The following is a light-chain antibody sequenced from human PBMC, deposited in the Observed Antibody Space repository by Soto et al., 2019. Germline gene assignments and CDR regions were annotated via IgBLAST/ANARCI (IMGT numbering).Light chain of an antibody. CDR1: QTISSW. Sequence: DIQMTQSASTLSGSVGDRVTITCRASQTISSWLAWYQQTKGKAPKLLIYKASTLKSGVPSRFRGSGSGTEFTLPISRLQPEDFATYYCQHYNSSPEAFGQGTKVDIK. CDR2: KAS. V-gene: IGKV1-5*03. J-gene: IGKJ1*01. CDR3: QHYNSSPEA.